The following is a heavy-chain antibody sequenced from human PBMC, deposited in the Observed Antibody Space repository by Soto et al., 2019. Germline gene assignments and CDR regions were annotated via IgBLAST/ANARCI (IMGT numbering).Heavy chain of an antibody. J-gene: IGHJ4*02. Sequence: QVQLVESGGGVVQPGRSLRLSCAASGFTFSSYGMYWVRQAPGKGLEWVARISYDGSDQFYGDSVKGRFTISRDNSKNILYVQMNSLRSEDTAVYYCAKDTAADYWGQGTVVTVSA. CDR1: GFTFSSYG. CDR3: AKDTAADY. V-gene: IGHV3-30*18. CDR2: ISYDGSDQ. D-gene: IGHD6-25*01.